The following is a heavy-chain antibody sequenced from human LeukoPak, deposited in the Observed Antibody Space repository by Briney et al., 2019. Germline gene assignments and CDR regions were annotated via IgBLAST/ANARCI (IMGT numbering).Heavy chain of an antibody. CDR2: VWFDGSKK. Sequence: GGSLRLSCAASGFTFSSYGMHWVRQAPGKGLEWVAGVWFDGSKKSYADSVKGRFTISRDSSKNTQSLQMNSLRSEDTAVYYCARGYGNSGYNYFDYWGQGTLLTVSS. D-gene: IGHD2/OR15-2a*01. V-gene: IGHV3-33*01. CDR3: ARGYGNSGYNYFDY. J-gene: IGHJ4*02. CDR1: GFTFSSYG.